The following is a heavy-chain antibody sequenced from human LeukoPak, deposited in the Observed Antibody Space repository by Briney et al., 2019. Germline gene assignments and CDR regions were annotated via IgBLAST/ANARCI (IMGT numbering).Heavy chain of an antibody. D-gene: IGHD6-19*01. V-gene: IGHV5-51*01. CDR3: ARHHSSAWYIDY. CDR1: GYSFTNYW. J-gene: IGHJ4*02. CDR2: IYPDDSDT. Sequence: GESLKISCKGSGYSFTNYWIGWVRQMPGKGLGWMGIIYPDDSDTRYSPSFQGQVTISADKSINTAYPQWSSLKASDTAMYYCARHHSSAWYIDYWGQGTLVTVSS.